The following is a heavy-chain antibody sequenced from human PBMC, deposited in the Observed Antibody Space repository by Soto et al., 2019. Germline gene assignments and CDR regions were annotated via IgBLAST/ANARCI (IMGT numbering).Heavy chain of an antibody. CDR2: IFYSGIS. Sequence: QVQLQESGPGLVKPSQTLSLTCTVSGDSITSGVNYWSWIRQQPGKGLEWIGHIFYSGISYYNPSRQSRVTISVYTAKNQFALKLSSVTASDTAVYYCARDRIMLTFGGGSGECGIDSWGQVTLGTVAS. D-gene: IGHD3-16*01. CDR3: ARDRIMLTFGGGSGECGIDS. V-gene: IGHV4-31*03. CDR1: GDSITSGVNY. J-gene: IGHJ4*02.